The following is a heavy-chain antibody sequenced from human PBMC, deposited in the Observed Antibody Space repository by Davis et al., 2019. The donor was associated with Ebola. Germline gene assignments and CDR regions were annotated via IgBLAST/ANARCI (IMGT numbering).Heavy chain of an antibody. V-gene: IGHV4-59*12. J-gene: IGHJ6*02. CDR2: MYYSRST. CDR1: GFTFNSYT. Sequence: GSLRLSCAASGFTFNSYTLNWVSQAPGKGLGWIGCMYYSRSTNYNPSLKSRVTISVDTSENQFSLKLSSVTAADTAVYYCARGIQLWGSTYGMDVWGQGTTVTVSS. CDR3: ARGIQLWGSTYGMDV. D-gene: IGHD5-18*01.